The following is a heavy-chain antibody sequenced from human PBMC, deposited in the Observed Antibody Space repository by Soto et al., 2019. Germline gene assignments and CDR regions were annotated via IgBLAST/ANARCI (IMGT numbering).Heavy chain of an antibody. CDR1: GGSISRFY. Sequence: SETLSLTCSVSGGSISRFYWSWIRQPPGEGLEWIGYIYYSGSANYNPSLKGRVTISVDTSKNQFSLKLTSVTAADTAVYYCARTLYSYGPRFDYWGQGTLVNVS. V-gene: IGHV4-59*01. CDR2: IYYSGSA. D-gene: IGHD5-18*01. J-gene: IGHJ4*02. CDR3: ARTLYSYGPRFDY.